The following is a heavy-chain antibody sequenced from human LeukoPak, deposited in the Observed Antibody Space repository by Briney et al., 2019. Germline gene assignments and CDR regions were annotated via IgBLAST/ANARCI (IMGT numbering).Heavy chain of an antibody. Sequence: HGESLKIPCKGSGYSFTSYWIGWVRQMPGKGPEWMGIIYPGDSDTRYSPSFQGQVTISADKSISTAYLQWSSLKASDTAMYYCARHRPSITGTVDGFDYWGQGTLVTVSS. CDR3: ARHRPSITGTVDGFDY. CDR1: GYSFTSYW. D-gene: IGHD1-7*01. V-gene: IGHV5-51*01. CDR2: IYPGDSDT. J-gene: IGHJ4*02.